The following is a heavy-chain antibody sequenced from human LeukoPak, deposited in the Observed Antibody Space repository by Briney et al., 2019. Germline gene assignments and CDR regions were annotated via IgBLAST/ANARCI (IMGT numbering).Heavy chain of an antibody. V-gene: IGHV1-2*02. CDR3: ARDRTYYYDSSGYHFDY. CDR2: INPNSGGT. CDR1: GYTFTGYY. D-gene: IGHD3-22*01. Sequence: ASVKVSCKASGYTFTGYYMHWVRQAPGQGLEWMGWINPNSGGTNYAQKFQGRVTMTRDTSISTAYMELSRLRSDDTAVYYCARDRTYYYDSSGYHFDYWGQGTLVTVSS. J-gene: IGHJ4*02.